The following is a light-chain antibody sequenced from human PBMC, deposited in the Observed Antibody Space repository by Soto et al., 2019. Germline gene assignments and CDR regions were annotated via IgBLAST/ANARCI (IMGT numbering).Light chain of an antibody. CDR1: QSVSRY. J-gene: IGKJ2*01. Sequence: EIVLTQSPATLSLSPGERATLSCRASQSVSRYLAWYQQKAGQAPRHLIYDASNRATGIPARFSGSGSGTDFTLTIRSQDPEDFAGYYCQQRSNWPRETFGQGTKLEIK. V-gene: IGKV3-11*01. CDR2: DAS. CDR3: QQRSNWPRET.